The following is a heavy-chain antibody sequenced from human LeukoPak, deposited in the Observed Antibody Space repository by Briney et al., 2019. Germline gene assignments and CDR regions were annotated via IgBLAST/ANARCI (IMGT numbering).Heavy chain of an antibody. V-gene: IGHV1-69*04. CDR2: IIPILGIA. Sequence: SVKVSCKASGGTFSSYAISWVRQAPGQGLEWMGRIIPILGIANYAQKFQGRVTITADKSTSTAYMELSSLRSEDTAVYYCARPGIAAALETETRRYYYGMDVWGQGTTVTVSS. D-gene: IGHD6-13*01. CDR3: ARPGIAAALETETRRYYYGMDV. CDR1: GGTFSSYA. J-gene: IGHJ6*02.